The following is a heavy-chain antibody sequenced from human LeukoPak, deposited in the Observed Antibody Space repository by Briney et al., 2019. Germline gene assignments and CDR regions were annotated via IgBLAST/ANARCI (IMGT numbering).Heavy chain of an antibody. J-gene: IGHJ4*02. V-gene: IGHV1-18*01. CDR3: ARAFWDDYYDSSGYFYFDY. CDR1: GGTFSSYA. Sequence: VASVKVSCKASGGTFSSYAISWVRQAPGQGLEWMGWISAYNGNTNYAQKLQGRVTMTTDTSTSTAYMELRSLRSDDTAVYYCARAFWDDYYDSSGYFYFDYWGQGTLVTVSS. CDR2: ISAYNGNT. D-gene: IGHD3-22*01.